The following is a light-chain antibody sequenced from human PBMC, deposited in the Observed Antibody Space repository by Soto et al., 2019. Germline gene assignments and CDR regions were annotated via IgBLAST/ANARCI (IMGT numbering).Light chain of an antibody. CDR2: EVS. CDR3: SSYTTGSPYV. V-gene: IGLV2-14*01. CDR1: SSDVGGYIF. J-gene: IGLJ1*01. Sequence: QSALAQPPSASGSPGQSVTISCTGTSSDVGGYIFVSWYQQHPGEAPKLIIYEVSNRPSGVSYRFSASKSGNTASLTISGLQAEDEADYYCSSYTTGSPYVFGGGTKVTVL.